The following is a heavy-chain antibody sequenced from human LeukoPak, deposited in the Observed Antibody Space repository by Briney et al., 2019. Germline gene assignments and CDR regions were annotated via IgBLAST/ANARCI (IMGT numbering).Heavy chain of an antibody. V-gene: IGHV3-23*01. D-gene: IGHD2-15*01. CDR2: ISGSGTTT. CDR3: VKDSDISAFFDY. Sequence: GGSLRLSCTASGFTFKNYAINWVRQAPGKGLEWVSRISGSGTTTDYADSVKGRFTVSRDNSKNTVYLQMTSLRAEDTAIYYCVKDSDISAFFDYWGQGTPVTVSS. CDR1: GFTFKNYA. J-gene: IGHJ4*02.